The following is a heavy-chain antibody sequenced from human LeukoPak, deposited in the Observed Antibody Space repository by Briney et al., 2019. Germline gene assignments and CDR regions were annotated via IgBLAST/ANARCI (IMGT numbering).Heavy chain of an antibody. Sequence: PGGSLRLSCAASGFTFSDYYMSWIRQAPGKGLEWVSYISSSGSTIYYADSVKGRFTISRDNAKNSLYLQMNSLRAGDTAVYYCARVRKYSGYYSWYSDLWGRGTLVTVSS. CDR2: ISSSGSTI. V-gene: IGHV3-11*04. CDR3: ARVRKYSGYYSWYSDL. J-gene: IGHJ2*01. CDR1: GFTFSDYY. D-gene: IGHD5-12*01.